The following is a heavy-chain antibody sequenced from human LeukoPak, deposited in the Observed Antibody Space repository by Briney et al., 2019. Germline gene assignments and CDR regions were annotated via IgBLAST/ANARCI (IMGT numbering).Heavy chain of an antibody. Sequence: GGSLRLSCVASGFTFSSYWMHWVRQDPRKGLVWVSRISGDGRNINYADSVRGRFTISRDNAKNTLYLQMNTLRVEDTAVYYCTRDLMDYDVSTGLHHYYMDVLGQGTTVTVSS. V-gene: IGHV3-74*01. CDR3: TRDLMDYDVSTGLHHYYMDV. J-gene: IGHJ6*02. CDR1: GFTFSSYW. CDR2: ISGDGRNI. D-gene: IGHD3-9*01.